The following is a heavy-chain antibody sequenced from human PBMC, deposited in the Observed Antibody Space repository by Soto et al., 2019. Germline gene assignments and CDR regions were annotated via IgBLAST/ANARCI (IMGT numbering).Heavy chain of an antibody. CDR2: INHSGST. Sequence: SETLSLTCAVYGGSFSGYYWSWIRQPPGKGLEWIWEINHSGSTNYNPSLKSRVTISVDTSKNQFSLKLSSVTAADTAVYYCARIELLWFGEPTAGYYFDYWGQGTLVTVSS. CDR1: GGSFSGYY. CDR3: ARIELLWFGEPTAGYYFDY. J-gene: IGHJ4*02. D-gene: IGHD3-10*01. V-gene: IGHV4-34*01.